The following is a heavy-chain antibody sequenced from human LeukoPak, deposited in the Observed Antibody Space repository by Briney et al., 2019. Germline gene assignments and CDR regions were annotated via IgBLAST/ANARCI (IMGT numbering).Heavy chain of an antibody. Sequence: ASVKVSCKASGGTFSSYAISWVRQAPGQGLEWMGGIIPIFGTANYAQKFQGRVTITADESTSTAYMELSSLRSEDTAVYYCARRSSRGYDFWSGYLDYWGQGTLVTVSS. V-gene: IGHV1-69*13. D-gene: IGHD3-3*01. J-gene: IGHJ4*02. CDR2: IIPIFGTA. CDR1: GGTFSSYA. CDR3: ARRSSRGYDFWSGYLDY.